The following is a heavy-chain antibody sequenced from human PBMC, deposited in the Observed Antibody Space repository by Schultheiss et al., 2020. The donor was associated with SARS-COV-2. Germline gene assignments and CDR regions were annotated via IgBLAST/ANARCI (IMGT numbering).Heavy chain of an antibody. Sequence: GGSLRLSCAASGFTFSSYGMHWVRQAPGKGLEWVAVISYDGSNKYYADSVKGRFTISRDNSKNTLYLQMNSLRAEDTAVYYCAKPLFYTEYDAFDIWGQGTMVTVSS. V-gene: IGHV3-30*18. CDR2: ISYDGSNK. CDR3: AKPLFYTEYDAFDI. D-gene: IGHD3-16*01. J-gene: IGHJ3*02. CDR1: GFTFSSYG.